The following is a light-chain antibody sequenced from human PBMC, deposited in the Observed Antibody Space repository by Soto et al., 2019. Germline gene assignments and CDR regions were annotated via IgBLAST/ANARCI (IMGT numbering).Light chain of an antibody. CDR1: QSVSSSS. CDR3: LQYDNSPLYT. V-gene: IGKV3-20*01. CDR2: GAS. J-gene: IGKJ2*01. Sequence: EIVLTQSPGTLSLSPGERATLSCRASQSVSSSSLAWYQQKPGQAPRLLIYGASSRATGISDRLSGSGSGTEFSLTISRLEPEDFAVYYCLQYDNSPLYTFGQGTKLEIK.